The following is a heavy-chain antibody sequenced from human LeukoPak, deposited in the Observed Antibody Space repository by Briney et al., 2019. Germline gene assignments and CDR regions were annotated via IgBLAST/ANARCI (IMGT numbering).Heavy chain of an antibody. V-gene: IGHV3-30*18. Sequence: PGGSLRLSCVASGFNFNTHWMSWVRQAPGKGLEWVAVISYDGSNKYYADSVKGRFTISRDNSKNTLYLQMNSLRAEDTAVYYCAKSRHDYGIIDYWGQGTLDTVSS. D-gene: IGHD4-17*01. CDR2: ISYDGSNK. CDR3: AKSRHDYGIIDY. J-gene: IGHJ4*02. CDR1: GFNFNTHW.